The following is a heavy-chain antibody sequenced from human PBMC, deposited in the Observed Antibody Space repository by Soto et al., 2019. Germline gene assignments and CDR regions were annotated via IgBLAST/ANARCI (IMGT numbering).Heavy chain of an antibody. D-gene: IGHD1-26*01. J-gene: IGHJ6*02. CDR1: GGSISSGDYY. CDR3: AREAVWELRFGSYYYYGMDV. CDR2: IYYSGST. V-gene: IGHV4-30-4*01. Sequence: SETLSLTCTVSGGSISSGDYYWSWIRQPPGKGLEWIGYIYYSGSTYYNPSLKSRVTISVDTSKNQFSLKLSSVTAADTAVYYCAREAVWELRFGSYYYYGMDVWGQGTTVTVSS.